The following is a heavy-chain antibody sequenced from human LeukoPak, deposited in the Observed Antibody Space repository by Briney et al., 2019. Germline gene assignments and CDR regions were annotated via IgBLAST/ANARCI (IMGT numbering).Heavy chain of an antibody. V-gene: IGHV1-2*03. CDR1: GYTFTGYY. D-gene: IGHD5-12*01. CDR3: ARYSGFDLDAFDI. Sequence: LVASVKVSCKASGYTFTGYYMHWVRQAPGQGLEWMGWINPNSGGTNYAQKFQGRVTMTRDTSITTAYMELSSLRSDDTAVYYCARYSGFDLDAFDIWGQGTMVTVSS. CDR2: INPNSGGT. J-gene: IGHJ3*02.